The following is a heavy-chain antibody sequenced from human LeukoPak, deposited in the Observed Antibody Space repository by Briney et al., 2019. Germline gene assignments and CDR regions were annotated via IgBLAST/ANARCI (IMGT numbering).Heavy chain of an antibody. V-gene: IGHV3-49*04. J-gene: IGHJ4*02. D-gene: IGHD2-15*01. CDR1: GFTFGDYA. Sequence: GGSLRLSCTPSGFTFGDYAMSWVRQAPGKGLEWVGFIRSKPYGWTTEYAPSVKGRFTISRDDSKNIAYLQMNSLKTEDTAVYYCTRDIDADYVDYWGQGDLVTVSS. CDR2: IRSKPYGWTT. CDR3: TRDIDADYVDY.